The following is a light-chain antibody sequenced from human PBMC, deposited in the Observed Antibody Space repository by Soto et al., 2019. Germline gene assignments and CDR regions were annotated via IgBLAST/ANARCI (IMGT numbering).Light chain of an antibody. CDR2: END. J-gene: IGLJ1*01. Sequence: QSVLSQPPSVSAAPGQKVTISCSASNSGIGNNFVSWYQHLPGAAPKLLIFENDKRPSGIPDRFSGSRSATSATLDITGLQTGDEADYYCGTWQNILSAYVIGTGTKLTVL. V-gene: IGLV1-51*01. CDR1: NSGIGNNF. CDR3: GTWQNILSAYV.